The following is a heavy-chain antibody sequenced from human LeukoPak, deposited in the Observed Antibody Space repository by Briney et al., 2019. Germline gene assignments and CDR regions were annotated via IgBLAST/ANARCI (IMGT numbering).Heavy chain of an antibody. CDR2: INPNSGGT. V-gene: IGHV1-2*02. CDR3: ARGPIVVVPAAKYYFDY. CDR1: GYTFTGYY. J-gene: IGHJ4*02. D-gene: IGHD2-2*01. Sequence: ASVKVSCKASGYTFTGYYMHWVRQAPGQGLEWMGWINPNSGGTNYAQKFQGRVTMTRDTSISTAYMELSSLRSEDTAVYYCARGPIVVVPAAKYYFDYWGQGTLVTVSS.